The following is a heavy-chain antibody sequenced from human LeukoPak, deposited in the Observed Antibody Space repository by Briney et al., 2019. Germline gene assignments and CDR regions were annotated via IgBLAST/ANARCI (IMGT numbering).Heavy chain of an antibody. J-gene: IGHJ4*02. Sequence: PSETLSLTCTVSGASISSYYWSWIRQPPGKGLEWIGSIYYSGSTYYNPSLKSRVTISVDTSKNQFSLKLSSVTAADTAVYYCARLPTVTFFDYWGQGTLVTVSS. CDR3: ARLPTVTFFDY. D-gene: IGHD4-17*01. CDR2: IYYSGST. V-gene: IGHV4-59*05. CDR1: GASISSYY.